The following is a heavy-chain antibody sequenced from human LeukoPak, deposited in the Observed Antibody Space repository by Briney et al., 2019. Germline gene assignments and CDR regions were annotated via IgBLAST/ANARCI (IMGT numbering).Heavy chain of an antibody. Sequence: SETLSLTCAVYGGSFSGYYWSWIRQPPGKGLEWIGEINHSGSTNYNPSLKSRVTISVDTSKNQFSLKLSSVTAADTAVYYCARGRSIAARPLFPGSKETKTGAKNWFDPWGQGTLVTVSS. CDR2: INHSGST. V-gene: IGHV4-34*01. D-gene: IGHD6-6*01. J-gene: IGHJ5*02. CDR1: GGSFSGYY. CDR3: ARGRSIAARPLFPGSKETKTGAKNWFDP.